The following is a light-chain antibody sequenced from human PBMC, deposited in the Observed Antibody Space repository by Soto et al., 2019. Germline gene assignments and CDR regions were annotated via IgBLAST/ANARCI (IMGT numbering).Light chain of an antibody. Sequence: ENVLTQSPATLSLSPGERATLSCGASQSVSSNLAWYQQKPGQAPRLLIYDASNRATGIPVRFSGSGSGTDFTLTISSLEPEDSAVYYCQQRSNWPTFGQGTRLEIK. CDR1: QSVSSN. J-gene: IGKJ5*01. V-gene: IGKV3-11*01. CDR3: QQRSNWPT. CDR2: DAS.